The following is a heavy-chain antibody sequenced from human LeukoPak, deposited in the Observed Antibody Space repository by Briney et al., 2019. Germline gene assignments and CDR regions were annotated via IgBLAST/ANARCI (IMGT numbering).Heavy chain of an antibody. Sequence: GGSLRLSCAASGFTFSSYSMNWVRQAPGKGLEWVSSISSSSSYIYYADSVKGRFTISRDNAKNSLYLQMNSLRAEDTAVYYCARDLSDWGSGPFDYWGQGTLVTVSS. D-gene: IGHD2-21*02. J-gene: IGHJ4*02. CDR1: GFTFSSYS. V-gene: IGHV3-21*01. CDR3: ARDLSDWGSGPFDY. CDR2: ISSSSSYI.